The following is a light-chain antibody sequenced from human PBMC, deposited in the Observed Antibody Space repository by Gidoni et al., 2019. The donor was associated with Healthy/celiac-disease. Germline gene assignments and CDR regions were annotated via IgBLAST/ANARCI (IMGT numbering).Light chain of an antibody. V-gene: IGKV2-28*01. CDR2: LGS. CDR3: MQALQTPWA. CDR1: QSLLHSNGYNY. J-gene: IGKJ4*01. Sequence: DIVMTQSPLSLPVTPGEPASISCRSSQSLLHSNGYNYLDWYLQKPGQSPQLLIYLGSNRASGVPDRFSGSGSGTDFTLKISRVEAEDVGVYYCMQALQTPWAFXGXTKVEIK.